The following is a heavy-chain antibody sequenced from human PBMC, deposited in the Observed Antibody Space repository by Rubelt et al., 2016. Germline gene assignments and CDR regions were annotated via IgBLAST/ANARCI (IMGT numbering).Heavy chain of an antibody. V-gene: IGHV3-30*07. D-gene: IGHD3-3*01. CDR3: ARDGTLEGYDFWSGYPDAFDI. J-gene: IGHJ3*02. Sequence: VQGRFTISRDNSKNTLYLQMNSLRAEDTAVYYCARDGTLEGYDFWSGYPDAFDIWGQGTMVTVSS.